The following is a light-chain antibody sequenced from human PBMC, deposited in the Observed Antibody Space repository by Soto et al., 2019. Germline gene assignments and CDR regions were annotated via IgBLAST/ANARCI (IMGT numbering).Light chain of an antibody. J-gene: IGKJ4*01. CDR3: QQYNNWPLT. V-gene: IGKV3-15*01. Sequence: VLTQSPATLSVSPGERATLSCRASQSVATNLAWYQQRPGQAPRLLIYGASKRAIGLPDRFSGSGSGTEFTLTISSLLSEDFAVYSCQQYNNWPLTFGGGTKVDIK. CDR1: QSVATN. CDR2: GAS.